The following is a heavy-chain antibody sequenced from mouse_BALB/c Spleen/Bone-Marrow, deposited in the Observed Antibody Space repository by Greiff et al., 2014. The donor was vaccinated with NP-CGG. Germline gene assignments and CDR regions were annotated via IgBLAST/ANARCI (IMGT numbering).Heavy chain of an antibody. J-gene: IGHJ1*01. CDR2: IDPANGDT. V-gene: IGHV14-3*02. CDR3: TKPSFYYGSSYWYFDV. D-gene: IGHD1-1*01. CDR1: GFNIKDTY. Sequence: EVQLQQSGAELAKPGASVKLSYTASGFNIKDTYMHWVKQRPEQGLEWIGRIDPANGDTKYDPKFQGKATITADTSSNTAYLQLSSLTSEDTAVYYCTKPSFYYGSSYWYFDVWGAGTTVTVSS.